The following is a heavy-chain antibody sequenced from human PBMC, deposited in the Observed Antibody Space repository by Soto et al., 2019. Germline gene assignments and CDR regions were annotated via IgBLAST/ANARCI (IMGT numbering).Heavy chain of an antibody. CDR1: GFTFSSYA. CDR2: ISGSGGST. J-gene: IGHJ6*03. CDR3: AKDSVVNHYYYYMDV. V-gene: IGHV3-23*01. D-gene: IGHD2-21*01. Sequence: GGSLRLSCAASGFTFSSYAMSWVRQAPGKGLEWVSGISGSGGSTYYAASVKGRFTISRDNSEKTLYLQMSSLRAEDTAVYYCAKDSVVNHYYYYMDVWGKGTTVTVSS.